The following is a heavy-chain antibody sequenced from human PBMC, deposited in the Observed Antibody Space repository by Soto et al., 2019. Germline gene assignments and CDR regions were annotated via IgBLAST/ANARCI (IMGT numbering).Heavy chain of an antibody. CDR3: AEDYSYDSRGGLDC. V-gene: IGHV3-23*01. Sequence: EVQLLESGGGLIEPGGSLRLSCAASEFTFRSYAMSWVRQAPGEGLAWVSAISDIGDITYYADSVKGRFTISRDNSKNTLFLQMDSRRPEDTAVYFCAEDYSYDSRGGLDCWGQGTRVTVSS. CDR1: EFTFRSYA. J-gene: IGHJ4*02. CDR2: ISDIGDIT. D-gene: IGHD3-22*01.